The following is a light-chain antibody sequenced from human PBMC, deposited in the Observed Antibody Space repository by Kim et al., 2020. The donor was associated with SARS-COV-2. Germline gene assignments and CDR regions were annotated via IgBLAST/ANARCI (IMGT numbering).Light chain of an antibody. J-gene: IGLJ1*01. CDR3: QVWDTDNDHYV. CDR1: RSGSKS. V-gene: IGLV3-21*04. Sequence: PGETARLTSGGNRSGSKSVHWYQQKPGQAPVLVIYYDSDRPSGIPERFSGSNSGNTATLTISSVEAGDEADYYCQVWDTDNDHYVFATGTKVTVL. CDR2: YDS.